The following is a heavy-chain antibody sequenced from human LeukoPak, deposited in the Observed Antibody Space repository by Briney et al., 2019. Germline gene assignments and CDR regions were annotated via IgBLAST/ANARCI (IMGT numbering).Heavy chain of an antibody. CDR3: ARFGSGYYYFDS. Sequence: PSGTLSLTCAVSGGSISSNNWWSWVRHPPGKGLEWIGDIYHSGSTNHNPFLKSRVTISVDKSKNQFSLKLSSVTAADTAVYYCARFGSGYYYFDSWGQGTLVTVSS. CDR1: GGSISSNNW. CDR2: IYHSGST. V-gene: IGHV4-4*02. D-gene: IGHD3-22*01. J-gene: IGHJ4*02.